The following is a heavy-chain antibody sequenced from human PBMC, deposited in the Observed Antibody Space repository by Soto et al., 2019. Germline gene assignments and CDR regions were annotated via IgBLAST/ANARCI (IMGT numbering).Heavy chain of an antibody. Sequence: SETLSLTCTVTGSSISFYYSSWIRQPPGKGLEWIGYIYYSGSTNYNPSLKSRVTISVDTSKNQFSLKLTSVTAADTAVYYCARDKITGLFDYWGQGTLVTVS. CDR2: IYYSGST. CDR3: ARDKITGLFDY. D-gene: IGHD2-8*02. V-gene: IGHV4-59*12. CDR1: GSSISFYY. J-gene: IGHJ4*02.